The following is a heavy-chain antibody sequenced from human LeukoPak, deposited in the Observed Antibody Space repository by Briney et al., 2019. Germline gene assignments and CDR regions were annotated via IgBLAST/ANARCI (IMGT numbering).Heavy chain of an antibody. V-gene: IGHV4-39*01. CDR3: ARLGKSGMTTVTTRALDI. D-gene: IGHD4-17*01. J-gene: IGHJ3*02. CDR1: GGSISSSSYN. CDR2: IYYSGST. Sequence: ETLSLTCTVSGGSISSSSYNWGWIRQPPGKGLEWIGSIYYSGSTYYNPSLKSRVIISVDTSKNQFSLKLSSVIAADTAVYYCARLGKSGMTTVTTRALDIWGQGTMVTVSS.